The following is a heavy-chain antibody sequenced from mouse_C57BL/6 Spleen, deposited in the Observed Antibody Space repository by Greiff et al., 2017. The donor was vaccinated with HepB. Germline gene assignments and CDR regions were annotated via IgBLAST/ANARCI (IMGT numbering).Heavy chain of an antibody. CDR3: AREYYYNWYFDV. V-gene: IGHV3-6*01. J-gene: IGHJ1*03. D-gene: IGHD1-1*01. CDR2: ISYDGSN. CDR1: GYSITSGYY. Sequence: DVKLQESGPGLVKPSQSLSLTCSVTGYSITSGYYWNWIRQFPGNKLEWMGYISYDGSNNYNPSLKNRISITRDTSKNQFFLKLNSVPTEDTATYYCAREYYYNWYFDVWGTGTTVTVSS.